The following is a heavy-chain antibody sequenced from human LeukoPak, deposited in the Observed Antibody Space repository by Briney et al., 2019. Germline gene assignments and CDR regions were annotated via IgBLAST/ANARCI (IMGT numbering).Heavy chain of an antibody. CDR3: ARAPYYSDAFDI. D-gene: IGHD3-10*01. CDR2: INPNSGGT. J-gene: IGHJ3*02. Sequence: GASVKVSCKASGYTFTGFFMHWVRQAPGQGLEWMGWINPNSGGTNYAQKFQGRVTMTRDTSISTAYMELSRLRSDDTAVYYCARAPYYSDAFDIWGQGTMVTVSS. CDR1: GYTFTGFF. V-gene: IGHV1-2*02.